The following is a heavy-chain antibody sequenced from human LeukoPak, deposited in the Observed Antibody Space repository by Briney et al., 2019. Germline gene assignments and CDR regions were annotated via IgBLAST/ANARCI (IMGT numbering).Heavy chain of an antibody. CDR3: AIDWDSRNDYFDP. D-gene: IGHD1-1*01. V-gene: IGHV1-18*01. CDR2: TSAHNDDT. J-gene: IGHJ4*02. Sequence: ASVKVSCKASGYTFTSYGISWVRQAPGQGLEWMGWTSAHNDDTNYAETLQGRLTMTTDISTSTAYMELTSLRSDDTAVYYCAIDWDSRNDYFDPWGQGTLVIVSS. CDR1: GYTFTSYG.